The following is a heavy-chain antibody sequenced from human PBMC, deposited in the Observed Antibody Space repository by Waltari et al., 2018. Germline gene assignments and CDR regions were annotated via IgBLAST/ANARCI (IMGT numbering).Heavy chain of an antibody. Sequence: VQLVESGGGLVQPGGSLRLSCAASGFTVSSNYMSWIRQAPGKGLEWVSYISSSGSTIYYADSVKGRFTISRDNAKNSLYLQMNSLRAEDTAVYYCARVPFIAVAGKGIDPWGQGTLVTVSS. J-gene: IGHJ5*02. D-gene: IGHD6-19*01. CDR2: ISSSGSTI. CDR1: GFTVSSNY. V-gene: IGHV3-11*01. CDR3: ARVPFIAVAGKGIDP.